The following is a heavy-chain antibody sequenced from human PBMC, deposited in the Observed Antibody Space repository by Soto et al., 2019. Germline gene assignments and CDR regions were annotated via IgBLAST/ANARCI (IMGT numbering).Heavy chain of an antibody. Sequence: EVPVLESGGGLVQPGGSLRLSCEASGFTFSNYFMTWIRQAPGKGPEWVSTITADGGTYYADSVKGRFTMSRDTSKSTLYLQMNSLGAEDTAAYYCAPHVSCSGGSCQYDAFDIRGQGTMVTVSS. J-gene: IGHJ3*02. D-gene: IGHD2-15*01. CDR2: ITADGGT. CDR3: APHVSCSGGSCQYDAFDI. CDR1: GFTFSNYF. V-gene: IGHV3-23*01.